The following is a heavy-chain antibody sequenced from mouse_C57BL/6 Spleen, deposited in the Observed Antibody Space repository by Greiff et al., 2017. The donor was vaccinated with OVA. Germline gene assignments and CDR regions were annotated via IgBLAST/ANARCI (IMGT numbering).Heavy chain of an antibody. J-gene: IGHJ2*01. Sequence: EVKLVESGGGLVQPGGSMKLSCVASGFTFSNYWMTWVRQSPEKGLEWVAQIRLKSDNYATHYAESVKGRFTISRDDCKSSVYLQMNNVRAEDTVIYYCTPGFDYWGQGTTLTVSS. CDR3: TPGFDY. V-gene: IGHV6-3*01. CDR1: GFTFSNYW. CDR2: IRLKSDNYAT.